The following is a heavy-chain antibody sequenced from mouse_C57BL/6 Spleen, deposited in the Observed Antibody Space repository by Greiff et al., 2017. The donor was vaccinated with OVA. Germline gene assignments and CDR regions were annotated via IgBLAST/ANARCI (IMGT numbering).Heavy chain of an antibody. D-gene: IGHD2-5*01. J-gene: IGHJ1*03. CDR2: IWSGGST. Sequence: VQLVESGPGLVQPSQSLSITCTVSGFSLTSYGVHWVRQSPGKGLEWLGVIWSGGSTDYNAAFISRLSISKDNSKSQVFFKMNSLQADDTAIYYCATAYYSNHWYFDVWGTGTTVTVSS. CDR1: GFSLTSYG. CDR3: ATAYYSNHWYFDV. V-gene: IGHV2-2*01.